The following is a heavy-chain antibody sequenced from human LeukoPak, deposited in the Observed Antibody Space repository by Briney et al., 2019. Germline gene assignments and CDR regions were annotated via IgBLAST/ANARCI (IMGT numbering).Heavy chain of an antibody. CDR2: ISASGGST. D-gene: IGHD6-13*01. CDR1: GFTFSSYA. Sequence: GGSLRLSCAASGFTFSSYAMNWVRQAPGKGLEWVSGISASGGSTYNADPVKGRFTISRDNSKNTLYLEMNSLSHEDTAIYYCAKGAAGLDDWGQGTLVTVSS. CDR3: AKGAAGLDD. V-gene: IGHV3-23*01. J-gene: IGHJ4*02.